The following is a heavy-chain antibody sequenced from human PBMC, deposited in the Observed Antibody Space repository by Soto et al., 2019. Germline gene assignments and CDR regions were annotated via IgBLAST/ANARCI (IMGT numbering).Heavy chain of an antibody. CDR3: ARGPRTQNYDPMTAYKRY. D-gene: IGHD3-9*01. V-gene: IGHV1-18*01. CDR2: ISAYNGNT. Sequence: QVQLMQSGPEVKKPGASVKVSCKASSYSFTSYGISWVRQAPGQGLEWMGWISAYNGNTNIAQKFQGRVTMTTDTSTSTAYMEVRSLRFDDTAMYFCARGPRTQNYDPMTAYKRYSGQGTLVTVSS. J-gene: IGHJ4*02. CDR1: SYSFTSYG.